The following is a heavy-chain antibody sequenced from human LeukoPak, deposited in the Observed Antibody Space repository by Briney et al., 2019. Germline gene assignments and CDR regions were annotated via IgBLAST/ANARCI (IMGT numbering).Heavy chain of an antibody. J-gene: IGHJ5*02. V-gene: IGHV1-69*05. CDR2: IIPIFGTA. CDR1: GGTFSSYA. CDR3: AIEGSPRRWDP. Sequence: ASVKVSCKASGGTFSSYAISWVRQAPGQGLEWMGRIIPIFGTANYAQKFQGRVTITTDESTSTAYMELSSLRSEDTAVYYCAIEGSPRRWDPWGQGTLVTVSS. D-gene: IGHD2-15*01.